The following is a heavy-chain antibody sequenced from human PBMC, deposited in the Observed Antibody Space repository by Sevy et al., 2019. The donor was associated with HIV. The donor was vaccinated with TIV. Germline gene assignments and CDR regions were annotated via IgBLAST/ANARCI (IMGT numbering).Heavy chain of an antibody. V-gene: IGHV3-48*03. D-gene: IGHD4-17*01. CDR1: GFPFSSYE. J-gene: IGHJ4*02. Sequence: GGSLRLSCTASGFPFSSYEMNWVRQAPGKGLEWVSYITNSGSTKYYSDSVKGRFTISRDNAKNSLYLQMNNLRAYDTAVYYCARDLPPSATTVAHFDYWGRGTLVTVSS. CDR3: ARDLPPSATTVAHFDY. CDR2: ITNSGSTK.